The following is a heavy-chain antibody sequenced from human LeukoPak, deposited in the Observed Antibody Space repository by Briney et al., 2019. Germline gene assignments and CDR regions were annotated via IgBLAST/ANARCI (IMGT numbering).Heavy chain of an antibody. V-gene: IGHV3-7*01. CDR2: IKQDGSDK. J-gene: IGHJ4*02. D-gene: IGHD1-26*01. CDR1: GFSFSNYW. Sequence: PGGSLRLSCAASGFSFSNYWMSWVRQAPGKGLEWVANIKQDGSDKIYVDSVKGRFTISRDNPKNSPYLQMNSLRAEDTAVYYCARDLMSGAPGEDYWGQGTLVTVSS. CDR3: ARDLMSGAPGEDY.